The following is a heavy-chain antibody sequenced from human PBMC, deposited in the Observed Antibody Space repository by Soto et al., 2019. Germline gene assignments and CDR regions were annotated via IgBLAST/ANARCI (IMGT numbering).Heavy chain of an antibody. CDR1: GFTVSSNY. CDR2: IYSGGST. CDR3: ARGSPTMVRGGYCYGMDV. Sequence: EVQLVESGGGLVQPGGSLRLSCAASGFTVSSNYMSWVRQAPGKGLEWVSVIYSGGSTYYADSAKGRFTISRHNSKNTLYLQMNSLRAEDTAVYYCARGSPTMVRGGYCYGMDVWGQWTTVTVSS. D-gene: IGHD3-10*01. J-gene: IGHJ6*02. V-gene: IGHV3-53*04.